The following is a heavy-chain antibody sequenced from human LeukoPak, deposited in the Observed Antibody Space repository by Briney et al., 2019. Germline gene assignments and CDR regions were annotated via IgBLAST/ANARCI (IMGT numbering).Heavy chain of an antibody. Sequence: GGSLRLSCAASGFTVSSNYMIWVRPAPGKGVEWGSVIFSGGSTYYADSVKGRFTISRDNAKNSLYLQMNSLRAENTAVYYCARDPGLDYWGQGNLVTVSS. CDR3: ARDPGLDY. CDR2: IFSGGST. V-gene: IGHV3-66*01. J-gene: IGHJ4*02. CDR1: GFTVSSNY.